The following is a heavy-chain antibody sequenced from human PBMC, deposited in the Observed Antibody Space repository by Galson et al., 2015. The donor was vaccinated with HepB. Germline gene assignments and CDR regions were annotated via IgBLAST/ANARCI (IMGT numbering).Heavy chain of an antibody. CDR3: ARVATSGDDVDAFDI. V-gene: IGHV3-21*01. Sequence: SLRLSCAASGFTFSSYSMNWVRQAPGKGLEWVSSISSSSSYIYYADSVKGRFTISRDNAKNSLYLQMNSLRAEDTAVYYCARVATSGDDVDAFDIWGQGTMVTVSS. CDR1: GFTFSSYS. D-gene: IGHD5-12*01. J-gene: IGHJ3*02. CDR2: ISSSSSYI.